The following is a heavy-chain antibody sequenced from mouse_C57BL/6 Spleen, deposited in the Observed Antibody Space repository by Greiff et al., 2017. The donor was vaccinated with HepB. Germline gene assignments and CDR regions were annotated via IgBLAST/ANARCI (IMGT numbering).Heavy chain of an antibody. V-gene: IGHV1-55*01. CDR3: ARVLPLITTVVTIRGYFDV. CDR2: IYPGSGST. Sequence: QVQLQQPGAELVKPGASVKMSCKASGYTFTSYWITWVKQRPGQGLEWIGDIYPGSGSTNYNEKFKSKATLTVDTSSRTAYMQLSSLTSEDSAVYYCARVLPLITTVVTIRGYFDVWGTGTTVTVSS. D-gene: IGHD1-1*01. CDR1: GYTFTSYW. J-gene: IGHJ1*03.